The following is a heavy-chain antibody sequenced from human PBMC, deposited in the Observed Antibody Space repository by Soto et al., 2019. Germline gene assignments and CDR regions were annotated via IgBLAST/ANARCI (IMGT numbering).Heavy chain of an antibody. J-gene: IGHJ4*02. V-gene: IGHV3-21*01. CDR1: GFTFINYS. D-gene: IGHD3-10*01. Sequence: EVQLVESGGGLVKPGGSLRLSCAASGFTFINYSMNWVRQAPGKGLVWVSSITSRGTYIYYADSVKGRFTISRDNAKNSLFLQMNSLRAEDTAVYYCATAPTNFFGSGSHLDYWGQGTLVTVSP. CDR2: ITSRGTYI. CDR3: ATAPTNFFGSGSHLDY.